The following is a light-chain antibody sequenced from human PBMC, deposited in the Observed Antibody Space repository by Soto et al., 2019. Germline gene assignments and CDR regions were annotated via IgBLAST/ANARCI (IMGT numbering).Light chain of an antibody. Sequence: DIQLTQSPSSLSASVGDRVTITCRASQAISSYLAWYQQKQGKVPELLIYATSTLQSGAPSRFSGSGSGTDFTLTISSLQPEDVATYYCHKYNRAPTFGGGTKVEIK. J-gene: IGKJ4*01. CDR3: HKYNRAPT. V-gene: IGKV1-27*01. CDR1: QAISSY. CDR2: ATS.